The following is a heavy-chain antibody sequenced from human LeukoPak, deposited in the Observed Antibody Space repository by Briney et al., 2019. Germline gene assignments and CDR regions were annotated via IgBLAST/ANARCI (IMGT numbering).Heavy chain of an antibody. V-gene: IGHV3-9*01. Sequence: GGSLRLSCAASGFTFDDYAMHWVRQAPGKGLEWVSGISWNSGCIGYADSVKGRFTISRDNAKNSLYLQMNSLRAEDTALYYCAKDNHGDYEGQIDYWGQGTLVTVSS. CDR3: AKDNHGDYEGQIDY. CDR1: GFTFDDYA. CDR2: ISWNSGCI. D-gene: IGHD4-17*01. J-gene: IGHJ4*02.